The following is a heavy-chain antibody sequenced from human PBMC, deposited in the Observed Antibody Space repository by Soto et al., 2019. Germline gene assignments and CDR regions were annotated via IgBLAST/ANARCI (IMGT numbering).Heavy chain of an antibody. V-gene: IGHV4-39*07. D-gene: IGHD3-3*01. J-gene: IGHJ6*02. CDR1: GGSIGSSSYY. CDR3: ARVPDYDFWSGYYTGGYYYYGMDV. CDR2: IYYSGST. Sequence: PSETLSLTCTVSGGSIGSSSYYWGWIRQPPGKGLEWIGSIYYSGSTYYNPSLKSRVTISVDTSKNQFSLKLSSVTAADTAVYYCARVPDYDFWSGYYTGGYYYYGMDVWGQGTTVTVSS.